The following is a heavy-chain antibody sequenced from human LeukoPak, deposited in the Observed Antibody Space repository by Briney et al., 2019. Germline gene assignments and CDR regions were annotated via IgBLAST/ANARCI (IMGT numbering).Heavy chain of an antibody. V-gene: IGHV1-3*01. CDR2: INPGNGDT. J-gene: IGHJ6*02. CDR3: ARERWHCRVNCYSVYYYALDV. D-gene: IGHD2-15*01. CDR1: GYTFTNYA. Sequence: ASVKVSCKGSGYTFTNYAVHWVRQAPGQRLEWLGWINPGNGDTKYSQNFQGRVTVTSDTSAATAYVELNSLTSEDTAVYYCARERWHCRVNCYSVYYYALDVWGQGTTVTASS.